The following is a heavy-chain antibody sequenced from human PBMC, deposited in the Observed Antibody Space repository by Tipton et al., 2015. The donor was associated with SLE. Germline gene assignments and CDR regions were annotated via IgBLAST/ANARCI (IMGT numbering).Heavy chain of an antibody. Sequence: TLSLTCTVSGGSISSYYWSWIRQPPGKGLEWIGYIYYSGSTNYNPSLKSRVTISVDTSKNQFSLKLSSVTAADTAVYYCARARTTVVNLDYWGQGTLVTVSS. CDR3: ARARTTVVNLDY. J-gene: IGHJ4*02. CDR1: GGSISSYY. D-gene: IGHD4-23*01. CDR2: IYYSGST. V-gene: IGHV4-59*01.